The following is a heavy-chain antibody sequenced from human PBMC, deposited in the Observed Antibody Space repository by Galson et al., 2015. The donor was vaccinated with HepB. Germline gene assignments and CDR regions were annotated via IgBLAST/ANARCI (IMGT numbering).Heavy chain of an antibody. Sequence: ETLSLTCAVYGESFSDYYWTWIRQPPGKGLEWIGEINHRGSTNVNPSLKNRVTLSQDTSNNQFSLKLRSVTAADSAIYFCARGRDNGYRMFDYWGQGNQVTVSS. V-gene: IGHV4-34*01. D-gene: IGHD2-8*01. CDR3: ARGRDNGYRMFDY. CDR2: INHRGST. J-gene: IGHJ4*02. CDR1: GESFSDYY.